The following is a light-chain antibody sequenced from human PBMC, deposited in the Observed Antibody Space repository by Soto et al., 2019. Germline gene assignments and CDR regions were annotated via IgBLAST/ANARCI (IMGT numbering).Light chain of an antibody. J-gene: IGLJ1*01. CDR1: SSDVGGYNY. V-gene: IGLV2-14*01. CDR2: EVS. Sequence: QSALTQPASVSGSPGQSITISCTGTSSDVGGYNYVSWYQHHPGKAPKLMIYEVSNRPSGVSNRFSGSKSGNTASLTISGLQAEDEADYYCSSYTYSSTPYVFGTGTKLTFL. CDR3: SSYTYSSTPYV.